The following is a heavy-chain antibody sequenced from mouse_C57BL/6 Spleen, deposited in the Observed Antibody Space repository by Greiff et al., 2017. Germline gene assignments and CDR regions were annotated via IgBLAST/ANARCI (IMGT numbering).Heavy chain of an antibody. V-gene: IGHV1-53*01. CDR3: AMYGSSFFDV. J-gene: IGHJ1*03. D-gene: IGHD1-1*01. CDR2: INPSNGGT. CDR1: GYTFTSYW. Sequence: QVQLKESGAELVKPGASVKISCKASGYTFTSYWMHWVKQRPGQGLEWIGNINPSNGGTNYNEKFKSKATLTVDKSSSTAYMQLSSLTSEDSAVYYCAMYGSSFFDVWGTGTTVTVSS.